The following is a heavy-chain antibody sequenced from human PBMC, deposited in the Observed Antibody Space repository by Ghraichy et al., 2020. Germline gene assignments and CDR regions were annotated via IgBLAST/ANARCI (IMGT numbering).Heavy chain of an antibody. V-gene: IGHV3-15*07. CDR3: TTDSPEDTYYYYGMDV. CDR2: IKSKTDGGTT. CDR1: GFTFSNAW. J-gene: IGHJ6*02. D-gene: IGHD2-15*01. Sequence: GGSLRLSCAASGFTFSNAWMNWVRQAPGKGLEWVGRIKSKTDGGTTDYAAPVKGRFTISRDDSKNTLYLQMNSLKTEDTAVYYCTTDSPEDTYYYYGMDVWGQGTTVTVSS.